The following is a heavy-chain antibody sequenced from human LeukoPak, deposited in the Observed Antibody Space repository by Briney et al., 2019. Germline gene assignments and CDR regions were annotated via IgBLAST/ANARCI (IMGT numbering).Heavy chain of an antibody. CDR2: IYVSGST. CDR1: GASLSSGSYY. Sequence: SETLSLTCTVSGASLSSGSYYWRWVRQPPGKGLEWIGYIYVSGSTNYNPSLKSRVTISVDTSKNQFSLKLSSLTAADTAVYYCARAPRELELPPYYYYYGMDVWGQGTTVTVSS. V-gene: IGHV4-61*01. J-gene: IGHJ6*02. CDR3: ARAPRELELPPYYYYYGMDV. D-gene: IGHD1-7*01.